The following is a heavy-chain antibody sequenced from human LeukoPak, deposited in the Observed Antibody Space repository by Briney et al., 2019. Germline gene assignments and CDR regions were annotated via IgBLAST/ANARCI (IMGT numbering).Heavy chain of an antibody. CDR3: ARGGPGATRIDY. CDR1: GFTLSSFW. V-gene: IGHV3-7*02. Sequence: RGSLRLSCAAFGFTLSSFWISWVRPAPGKGLGWVANIKQEGSENYYVGSVKGRFTISRDNGKNSLHLQMNSLRAEDTAVYYCARGGPGATRIDYWGQGTLITVSS. CDR2: IKQEGSEN. J-gene: IGHJ4*02. D-gene: IGHD1-26*01.